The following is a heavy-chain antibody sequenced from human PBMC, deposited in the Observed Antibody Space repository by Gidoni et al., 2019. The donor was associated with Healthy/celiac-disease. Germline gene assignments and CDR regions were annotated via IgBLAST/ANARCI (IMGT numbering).Heavy chain of an antibody. CDR3: ARESAPYYDFWSGYYPYYYYGMDV. CDR1: GYTVTSYG. CDR2: ISAYNGNT. V-gene: IGHV1-18*01. D-gene: IGHD3-3*01. J-gene: IGHJ6*02. Sequence: QAQLVQSGAEVKKPGASVKVSCKASGYTVTSYGISGVRQAPGQGLEWMGWISAYNGNTNYAQKLQGRVTMTTDTSTSTAYIELRSLRSDDTAVYYCARESAPYYDFWSGYYPYYYYGMDVWGQGTTVTVSS.